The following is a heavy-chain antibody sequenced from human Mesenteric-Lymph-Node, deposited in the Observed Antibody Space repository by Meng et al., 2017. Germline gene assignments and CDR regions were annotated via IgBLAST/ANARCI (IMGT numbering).Heavy chain of an antibody. CDR2: INGGNGKT. CDR3: ARDVVVPAALTVRIDY. CDR1: GFTFTSYA. J-gene: IGHJ4*02. V-gene: IGHV1-3*01. D-gene: IGHD2-2*01. Sequence: HVQLVQSGAELKKPGASVNVSCKASGFTFTSYAIHWVRQAPGQRLEWMGWINGGNGKTKYSQKFQGRVTITRDTSASTAYMELSSLRSEDTAVYYCARDVVVPAALTVRIDYWGQGTLVTVSS.